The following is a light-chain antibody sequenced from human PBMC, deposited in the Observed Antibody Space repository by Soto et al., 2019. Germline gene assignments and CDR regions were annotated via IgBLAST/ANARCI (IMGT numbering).Light chain of an antibody. Sequence: SYELTQPPSGSVFPVQTARITCGGNNIGSKRVHWYQQRPGQAPVLVVHDDSDRPSGIPERFSGSKFRNTATLTISRVEAGDEADYYCQVWNSDSDSWVFGGGTKVTVL. J-gene: IGLJ3*02. CDR2: DDS. CDR3: QVWNSDSDSWV. V-gene: IGLV3-21*02. CDR1: NIGSKR.